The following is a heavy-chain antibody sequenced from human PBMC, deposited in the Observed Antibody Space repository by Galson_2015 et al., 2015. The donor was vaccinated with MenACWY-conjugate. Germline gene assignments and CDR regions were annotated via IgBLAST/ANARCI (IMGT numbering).Heavy chain of an antibody. CDR3: VKDRRSEGWKSLDS. CDR1: GFTFNYYA. J-gene: IGHJ4*02. CDR2: ISGDGGTT. V-gene: IGHV3-64D*09. Sequence: SLRLSCAASGFTFNYYAMHWVRQAPGKGLEYISSISGDGGTTNYADSLKGRFTISRDTFKKTLYLQMNSLRPEDMAVYYCVKDRRSEGWKSLDSWGQGTLVTVSS. D-gene: IGHD3-3*01.